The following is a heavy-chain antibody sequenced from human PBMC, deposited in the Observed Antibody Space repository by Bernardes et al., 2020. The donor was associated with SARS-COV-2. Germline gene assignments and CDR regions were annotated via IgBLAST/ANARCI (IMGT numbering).Heavy chain of an antibody. CDR3: ARGPATTAATSWFDP. Sequence: GGSLRLSCAASGFTLSSYCMGWVRQAPGKGLEWVASMKEEGGEKYHVDSVTGRFTVSRDNAKNSLYLQMNSLRAEDTAVYYCARGPATTAATSWFDPWGQGTLVTVSS. J-gene: IGHJ5*02. CDR1: GFTLSSYC. D-gene: IGHD2-2*01. CDR2: MKEEGGEK. V-gene: IGHV3-7*01.